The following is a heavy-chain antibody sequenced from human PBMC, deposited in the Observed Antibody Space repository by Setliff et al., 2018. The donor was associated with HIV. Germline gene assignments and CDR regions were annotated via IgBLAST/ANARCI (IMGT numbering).Heavy chain of an antibody. Sequence: ASVKVSCKASGYTFTSYGISWVRQAPGQGLEWMGWISAYNGNTNYAQKLQGRVTMTTDTSTITAYMELRSLRSDDTAVYYCARPLNSYQWELQGYGMDVWGQGTTVTVSS. CDR1: GYTFTSYG. CDR2: ISAYNGNT. J-gene: IGHJ6*02. CDR3: ARPLNSYQWELQGYGMDV. V-gene: IGHV1-18*01. D-gene: IGHD1-26*01.